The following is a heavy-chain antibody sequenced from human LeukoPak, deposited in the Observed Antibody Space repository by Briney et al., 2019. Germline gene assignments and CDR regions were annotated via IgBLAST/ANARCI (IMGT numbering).Heavy chain of an antibody. CDR2: INHSGST. Sequence: PSETLSLTCAVYGGSFSGYYWSWIRQPPGKGLEWIGEINHSGSTNYNPSLKSRVTISVDTSKNQFSLELSSVTAADTAVYYCARGRSYGDLDYWGQGTLVTVSS. V-gene: IGHV4-34*01. CDR3: ARGRSYGDLDY. J-gene: IGHJ4*02. D-gene: IGHD4-17*01. CDR1: GGSFSGYY.